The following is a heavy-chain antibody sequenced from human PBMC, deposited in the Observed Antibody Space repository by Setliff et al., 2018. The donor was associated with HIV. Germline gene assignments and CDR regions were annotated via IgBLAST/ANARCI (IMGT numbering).Heavy chain of an antibody. CDR2: IYSTGST. CDR1: GPSINFHY. Sequence: NPSETLSLTCTVSGPSINFHYWSWIRQSPGKAFEWIGYIYSTGSTNYNPSLQSRVPISMVASRNQFSLKVTSVTAADTAVYYCAKGAGFYGDYTFDHWGQGRQVTVSS. J-gene: IGHJ4*02. CDR3: AKGAGFYGDYTFDH. D-gene: IGHD4-17*01. V-gene: IGHV4-59*11.